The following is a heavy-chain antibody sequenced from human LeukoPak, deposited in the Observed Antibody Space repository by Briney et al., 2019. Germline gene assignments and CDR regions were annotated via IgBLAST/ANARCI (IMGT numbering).Heavy chain of an antibody. CDR3: ARHFKYLYYYGSGSLNHAFDY. CDR1: GGSISSYY. CDR2: IYTSGST. D-gene: IGHD3-10*01. V-gene: IGHV4-4*07. J-gene: IGHJ4*02. Sequence: PSETLSLTCTVSGGSISSYYWSWIRQPAGKGLEWIGRIYTSGSTNYNPSLKSRVTMSVDTSKNQFSLKLSSVTAADTAVYYCARHFKYLYYYGSGSLNHAFDYWGQGTLVTVSS.